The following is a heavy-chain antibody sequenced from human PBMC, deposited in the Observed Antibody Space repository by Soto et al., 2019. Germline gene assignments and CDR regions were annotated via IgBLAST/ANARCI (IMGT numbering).Heavy chain of an antibody. J-gene: IGHJ5*02. Sequence: QVQLVQSGAEVKKPGSSVKVSCKASGGTFSRYAISWVRQAPEQGLEWMGGFIPIFGTANNAQKFQGRVTITADESTSTAYMELSSLRFEDTAVYYCARAIVGPTTTGWLDPWGQGTLVTVSS. CDR3: ARAIVGPTTTGWLDP. CDR2: FIPIFGTA. CDR1: GGTFSRYA. D-gene: IGHD1-26*01. V-gene: IGHV1-69*01.